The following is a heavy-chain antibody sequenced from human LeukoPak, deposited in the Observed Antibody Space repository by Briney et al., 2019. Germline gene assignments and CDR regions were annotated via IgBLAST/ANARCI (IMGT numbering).Heavy chain of an antibody. J-gene: IGHJ4*02. CDR1: GGSISSSSYY. CDR3: ARDLRDGYLDY. CDR2: IYYSGST. D-gene: IGHD5-24*01. Sequence: SETLSLTCTVSGGSISSSSYYWGWIRQPPGKGLEWIGSIYYSGSTYYNPSLKSRVTIPVDTSKNQFSLKLSSVTAADTAVYYCARDLRDGYLDYWGQGTLVTVSS. V-gene: IGHV4-39*07.